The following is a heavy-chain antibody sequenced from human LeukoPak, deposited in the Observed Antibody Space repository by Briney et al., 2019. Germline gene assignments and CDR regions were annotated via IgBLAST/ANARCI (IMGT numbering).Heavy chain of an antibody. J-gene: IGHJ4*02. CDR3: ARDDIAATGMAFDY. D-gene: IGHD6-13*01. V-gene: IGHV3-23*01. Sequence: GGSLRLSCAGSGFTFSAYDLSWVRQAQGQGLEWVAAISRSGSTPYYTASVKGRFTVSRDNSKNTLFLQMNSLRAEDTALYYCARDDIAATGMAFDYWGQGTLVTVSS. CDR1: GFTFSAYD. CDR2: ISRSGSTP.